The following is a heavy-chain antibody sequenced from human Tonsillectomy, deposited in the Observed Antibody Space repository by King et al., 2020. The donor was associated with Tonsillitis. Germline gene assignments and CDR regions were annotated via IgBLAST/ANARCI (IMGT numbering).Heavy chain of an antibody. Sequence: QLVQSGAEVEKPGSLLEVSCKASGGTFSNYAFSWVRQAPGQGLEVMGRIIPMLGITNYAQKFQGRVTIIADKSTSKAYMERGSLRSEDTAGYYCARDAGYCSGGSCYGLVYYFMDVWGKGTTVTVSS. CDR1: GGTFSNYA. D-gene: IGHD2-15*01. CDR3: ARDAGYCSGGSCYGLVYYFMDV. CDR2: IIPMLGIT. V-gene: IGHV1-69*09. J-gene: IGHJ6*03.